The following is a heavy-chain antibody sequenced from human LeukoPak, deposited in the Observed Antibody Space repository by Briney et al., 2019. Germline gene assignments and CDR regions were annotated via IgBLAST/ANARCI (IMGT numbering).Heavy chain of an antibody. D-gene: IGHD2-8*02. CDR1: GGSISSFY. J-gene: IGHJ5*02. V-gene: IGHV4-59*01. Sequence: SETLSLTCTVSGGSISSFYWNWIRQPPGKGLEWIGYIYYSGSTNYNPSLKSRVTISVDTSKNQFSLKLSSVTAADTAVYYCARHTVQYWWFDPWGQGTLVTVSS. CDR2: IYYSGST. CDR3: ARHTVQYWWFDP.